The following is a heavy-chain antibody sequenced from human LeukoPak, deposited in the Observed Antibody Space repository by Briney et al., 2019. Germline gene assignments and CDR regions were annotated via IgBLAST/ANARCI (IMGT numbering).Heavy chain of an antibody. CDR1: GYTLTELS. J-gene: IGHJ4*02. D-gene: IGHD5-18*01. CDR3: ATTGYSYGSFDY. CDR2: FDPEDGET. Sequence: GASVKVSCKVSGYTLTELSMHWVRQAPGKGLEWMGGFDPEDGETIYAQKFQGRVTMTEDTSTDTAYMELSSLRSEDTAVYYCATTGYSYGSFDYWGQGTLVTVSS. V-gene: IGHV1-24*01.